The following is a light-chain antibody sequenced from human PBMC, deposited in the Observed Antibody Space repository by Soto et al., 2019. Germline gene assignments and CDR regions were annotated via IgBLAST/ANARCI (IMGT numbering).Light chain of an antibody. CDR1: QSVSSN. CDR3: KQYNNWPEA. J-gene: IGKJ2*01. CDR2: GAS. Sequence: EIVMTQSPATLSVSPGERATLSCRASQSVSSNLAWYQQKPGQAPRLLIYGASTRATGIPARFSGSGSGTEFTLTISSLQSEEFAVYYCKQYNNWPEAFGQGTKLEIK. V-gene: IGKV3D-15*01.